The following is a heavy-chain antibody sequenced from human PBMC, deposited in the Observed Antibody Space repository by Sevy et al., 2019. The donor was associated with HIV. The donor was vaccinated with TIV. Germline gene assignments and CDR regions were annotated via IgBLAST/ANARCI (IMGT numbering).Heavy chain of an antibody. J-gene: IGHJ4*02. Sequence: GGSLRLSCAASGFTFSSYGMHWVRQAPGKGLEWVAVISYDGSNKYYADSVKGRFTISRDNSKNTLYLQMNSLRAEDMAVYYCAKEVATTYYYDSSGYYPGDYWGQGTLVTVSS. CDR1: GFTFSSYG. CDR3: AKEVATTYYYDSSGYYPGDY. D-gene: IGHD3-22*01. CDR2: ISYDGSNK. V-gene: IGHV3-30*18.